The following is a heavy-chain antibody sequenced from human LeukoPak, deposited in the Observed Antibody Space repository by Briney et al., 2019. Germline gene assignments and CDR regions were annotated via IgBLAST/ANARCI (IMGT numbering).Heavy chain of an antibody. J-gene: IGHJ3*02. CDR3: AKVRTMIAVAFDI. CDR2: ISSSGSTI. Sequence: GGSLRLSCAASGFTFSDYYMSWIRQAPGKGLEWVSYISSSGSTIYYADSVKGRFTISRDNAKNSLYLQMNGLRAEDTAVYYCAKVRTMIAVAFDIWGQGTMVTVSS. D-gene: IGHD3-22*01. CDR1: GFTFSDYY. V-gene: IGHV3-11*01.